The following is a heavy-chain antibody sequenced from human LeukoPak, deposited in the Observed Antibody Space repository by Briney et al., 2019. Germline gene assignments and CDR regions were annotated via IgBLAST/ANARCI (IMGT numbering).Heavy chain of an antibody. D-gene: IGHD6-13*01. V-gene: IGHV4-39*01. CDR3: ARRGSSGSLYGMDV. CDR1: GGSISSSSYY. J-gene: IGHJ6*01. Sequence: SGTLSLTCTVPGGSISSSSYYWDWIRQPPGKGLEWIGSIYSSGSTYYNPSLKSRVTISVDTSKNQFSLQLSSVTAADTAVYYCARRGSSGSLYGMDVWGQGTTVTVSS. CDR2: IYSSGST.